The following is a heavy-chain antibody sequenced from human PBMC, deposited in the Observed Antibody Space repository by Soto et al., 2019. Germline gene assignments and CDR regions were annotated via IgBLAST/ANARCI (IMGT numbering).Heavy chain of an antibody. Sequence: SETLFLTCTVSGGSISSYYWSWIRQPPGKGLEWIGYIYYSGSTNYNPSLKSRVTISVDTSKNQFSLKLSSVTAADTAVYYCARSRSGYDYNFDYWGQGTLVTVS. J-gene: IGHJ4*02. V-gene: IGHV4-59*01. CDR2: IYYSGST. D-gene: IGHD5-12*01. CDR3: ARSRSGYDYNFDY. CDR1: GGSISSYY.